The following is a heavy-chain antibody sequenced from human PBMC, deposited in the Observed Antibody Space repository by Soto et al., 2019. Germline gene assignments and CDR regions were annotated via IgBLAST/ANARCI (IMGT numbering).Heavy chain of an antibody. Sequence: SETLSLTCTVSGGSISSYYCSWIRQPPGKGLEWIGYIYYSGSTNYNPSLKSRVTISVDTSKNQFSLKLSSVTAADTAVYYCARTIRGYTYGPFDYWGQGTLVTVSS. J-gene: IGHJ4*02. CDR3: ARTIRGYTYGPFDY. V-gene: IGHV4-59*01. CDR1: GGSISSYY. D-gene: IGHD5-18*01. CDR2: IYYSGST.